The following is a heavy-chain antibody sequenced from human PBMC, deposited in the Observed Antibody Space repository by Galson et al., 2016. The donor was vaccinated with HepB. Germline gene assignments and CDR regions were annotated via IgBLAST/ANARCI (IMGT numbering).Heavy chain of an antibody. Sequence: SLRLSCAASGFTFSAYTMHWVCQPPGKGLEYVAAISSNGDRTYYVNSVKGRVTISRDNSKNTLYLQMGSLRAEDTAVYYCGREPNFGDLDYWGQGTLVTVSS. J-gene: IGHJ4*02. CDR3: GREPNFGDLDY. CDR1: GFTFSAYT. CDR2: ISSNGDRT. D-gene: IGHD3-3*01. V-gene: IGHV3-64*01.